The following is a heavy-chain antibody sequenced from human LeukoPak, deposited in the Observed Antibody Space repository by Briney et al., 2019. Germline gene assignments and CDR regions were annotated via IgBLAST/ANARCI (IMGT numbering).Heavy chain of an antibody. CDR2: LYHSDSA. Sequence: KPSETLSLTCAVSGYSISNGYYWVWIRQPPGRGLEWIGSLYHSDSAYYNTSLRSRVSMSVDTSKNQFSLTLSLVIAADTAVYYCARQHDSYYYYYIDVWSSGTTVTVSS. CDR3: ARQHDSYYYYYIDV. J-gene: IGHJ6*03. V-gene: IGHV4-38-2*01. CDR1: GYSISNGYY.